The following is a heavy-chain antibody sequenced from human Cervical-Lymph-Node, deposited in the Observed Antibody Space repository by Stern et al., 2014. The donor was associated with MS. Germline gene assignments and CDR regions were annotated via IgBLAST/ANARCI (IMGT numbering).Heavy chain of an antibody. CDR2: CRNKDKSYTT. Sequence: EVQLVESGGGLVQPGGSLRLSCAASGFTFSDHYMDWVRQAPGKGLEWVGRCRNKDKSYTTEYAASVKGRFTISRDDSKNSVYLQMNSLTIEDTAVYYCVRVYSNPWSGSYFDNWGQGTLVIVPS. CDR1: GFTFSDHY. CDR3: VRVYSNPWSGSYFDN. V-gene: IGHV3-72*01. D-gene: IGHD1-26*01. J-gene: IGHJ4*02.